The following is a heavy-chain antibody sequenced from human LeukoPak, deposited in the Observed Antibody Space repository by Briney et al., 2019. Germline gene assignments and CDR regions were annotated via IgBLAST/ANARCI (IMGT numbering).Heavy chain of an antibody. J-gene: IGHJ4*02. D-gene: IGHD1-14*01. CDR2: MNPNSGNT. Sequence: GAPVKVSCKASGYTSTSYDINWVRQATGQGLEWMGWMNPNSGNTGYAQKFQGRVTITRNTSISTAYMELSSLRSEDTAVYYCAKGLANAGDYYFDYWGQGTLVTVSS. CDR3: AKGLANAGDYYFDY. CDR1: GYTSTSYD. V-gene: IGHV1-8*03.